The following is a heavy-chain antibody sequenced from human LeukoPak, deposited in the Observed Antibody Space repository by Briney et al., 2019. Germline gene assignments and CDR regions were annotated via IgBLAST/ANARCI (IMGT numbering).Heavy chain of an antibody. J-gene: IGHJ4*02. Sequence: ASVKVSCKASGGTFSSYAISWVRQAPGQELEWMGRIIPIFGTANYAQKFQGRVTITTDESTSTAYMELSSLRSEDTAVYYCATEPTIYDFRSGSMYYFDYWGQGTLVTVSS. CDR3: ATEPTIYDFRSGSMYYFDY. CDR2: IIPIFGTA. CDR1: GGTFSSYA. D-gene: IGHD3-3*01. V-gene: IGHV1-69*05.